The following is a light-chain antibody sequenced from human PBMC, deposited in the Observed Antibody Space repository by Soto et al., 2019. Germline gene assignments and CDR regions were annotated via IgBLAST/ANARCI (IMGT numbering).Light chain of an antibody. Sequence: QSVLTQPPSVSGAPGQRVTVSCTGSSSNIGAGHHVHWYQQLPGTAPKLLIFDNDNRPSGVPDRFSGSKSGTSASLAISGLQAEDEAEYYCHSYCSSLSDVLFGGGTKLTVL. J-gene: IGLJ2*01. V-gene: IGLV1-40*01. CDR3: HSYCSSLSDVL. CDR2: DND. CDR1: SSNIGAGHH.